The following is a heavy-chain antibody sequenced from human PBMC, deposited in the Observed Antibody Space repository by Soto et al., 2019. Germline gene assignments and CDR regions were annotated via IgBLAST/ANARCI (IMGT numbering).Heavy chain of an antibody. CDR1: GYTFTGYY. Sequence: ASVKVSCKASGYTFTGYYMHWVRQAPGQGLEWMGWINPNSGGTKYAQKFQGWVTMTRDTSISTAYMELSRLRSDDTAVYYCATSRYYYGSGSSYPSALGYWGQGTLVTVSS. J-gene: IGHJ4*02. CDR3: ATSRYYYGSGSSYPSALGY. CDR2: INPNSGGT. D-gene: IGHD3-10*01. V-gene: IGHV1-2*04.